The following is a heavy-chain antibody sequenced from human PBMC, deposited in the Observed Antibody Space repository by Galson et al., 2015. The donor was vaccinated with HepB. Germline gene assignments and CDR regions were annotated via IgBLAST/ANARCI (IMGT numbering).Heavy chain of an antibody. Sequence: SLRLSCAASGFTVSSNYMSWVRQAPGRGLEWVSVIYSGGSTYYADSVKGRFTISRDNSKNTLYLQMNSLRAEDTAVYYCARVGCSGGSCSPRGSGFDYWGQGTLVTVSS. CDR2: IYSGGST. CDR3: ARVGCSGGSCSPRGSGFDY. V-gene: IGHV3-66*02. J-gene: IGHJ4*02. CDR1: GFTVSSNY. D-gene: IGHD2-15*01.